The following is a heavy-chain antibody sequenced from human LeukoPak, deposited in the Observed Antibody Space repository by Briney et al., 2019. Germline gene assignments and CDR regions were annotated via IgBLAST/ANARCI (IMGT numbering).Heavy chain of an antibody. CDR2: IYYGVST. CDR3: TRLLADNWFDP. D-gene: IGHD6-13*01. J-gene: IGHJ5*02. Sequence: SETLSLTCTVSGGSISSYYWSWIRQPPGKGLEWIGYIYYGVSTNYNPSLKSRVTISLDTSKKQISLKVRSVTAADTAIYYCTRLLADNWFDPWGQGTLVTVSS. CDR1: GGSISSYY. V-gene: IGHV4-59*08.